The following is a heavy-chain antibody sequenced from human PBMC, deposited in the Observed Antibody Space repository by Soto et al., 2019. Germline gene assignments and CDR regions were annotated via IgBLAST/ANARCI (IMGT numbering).Heavy chain of an antibody. CDR2: ISSSSSYT. V-gene: IGHV3-11*05. Sequence: QVQLVESGGGLVKPGGSLRLSCAASGFTFGDYYMSWIRQAPGKGLEWVSYISSSSSYTNYADSVKGRFTISRDNAKNSLYLQMNSLRAEDTAVYYCARDLGYGSGSGEMDVWGQGTTVTVSS. J-gene: IGHJ6*02. CDR3: ARDLGYGSGSGEMDV. D-gene: IGHD3-10*01. CDR1: GFTFGDYY.